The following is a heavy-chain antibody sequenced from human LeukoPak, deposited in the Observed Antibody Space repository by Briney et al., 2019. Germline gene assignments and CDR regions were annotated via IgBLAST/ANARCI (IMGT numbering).Heavy chain of an antibody. J-gene: IGHJ2*01. CDR3: ARRYYYDTSSYRSYWYFDL. CDR1: GDPISSHY. CDR2: IHYTGIT. D-gene: IGHD3-22*01. Sequence: SETLSLTCTVSGDPISSHYWSWFRQPPGKGLEWIGYIHYTGITKYNPSLKSGVTISLDTSKNQFSLKLSSVTAADTAVYYCARRYYYDTSSYRSYWYFDLWGRGTLVTVSS. V-gene: IGHV4-59*08.